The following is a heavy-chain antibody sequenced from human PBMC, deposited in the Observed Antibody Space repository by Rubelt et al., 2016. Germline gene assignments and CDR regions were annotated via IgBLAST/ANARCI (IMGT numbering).Heavy chain of an antibody. CDR2: IYYSGST. CDR3: ARDYYDSSGYFY. Sequence: QLQLQESGPGLVKPSETLSLTCTVSGGSISSSSYYWGWIRRPPGKGLEWIGSIYYSGSTYYNPSLKSRVTISVDTSKNQFSLKLSSVTAADTAVYYCARDYYDSSGYFYWGQGTLVTVSS. D-gene: IGHD3-22*01. V-gene: IGHV4-39*07. J-gene: IGHJ4*02. CDR1: GGSISSSSYY.